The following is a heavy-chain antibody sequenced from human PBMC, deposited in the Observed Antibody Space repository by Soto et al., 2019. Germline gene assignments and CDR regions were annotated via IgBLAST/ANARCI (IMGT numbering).Heavy chain of an antibody. J-gene: IGHJ4*02. Sequence: PSETLSLTCAVYGGPFSGYYWSWIRQPPGKGLEWIGEINHSGSTNYNPSLKSRVTISVDTSKNQFSLKLSSVTAADTAVYYCARGRSFHFWSGYYYFDYWGQGTLVTVSS. D-gene: IGHD3-3*02. CDR2: INHSGST. CDR3: ARGRSFHFWSGYYYFDY. CDR1: GGPFSGYY. V-gene: IGHV4-34*01.